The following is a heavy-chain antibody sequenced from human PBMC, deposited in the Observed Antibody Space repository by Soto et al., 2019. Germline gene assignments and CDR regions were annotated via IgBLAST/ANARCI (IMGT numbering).Heavy chain of an antibody. Sequence: SETLSLTCTVSGGSISSSSYYWGWIRQPPGKGLEWIGSIYYSGSTYYNPSLKSRVTISVDTSKNQFSLKLSSVAAADTAVYYCALKVDEYHRYGSGSYVNCYYYGMDVWGQGTSVTVSS. CDR3: ALKVDEYHRYGSGSYVNCYYYGMDV. J-gene: IGHJ6*02. V-gene: IGHV4-39*01. CDR2: IYYSGST. D-gene: IGHD3-10*01. CDR1: GGSISSSSYY.